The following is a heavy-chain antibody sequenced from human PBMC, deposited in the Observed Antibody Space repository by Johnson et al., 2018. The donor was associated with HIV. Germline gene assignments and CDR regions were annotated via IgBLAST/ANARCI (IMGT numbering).Heavy chain of an antibody. CDR1: GFSFTSYT. V-gene: IGHV3-30*04. D-gene: IGHD6-13*01. CDR3: ARVKQQVVRVGSDAFDI. Sequence: QVQLVESGGGVVPPGRSLRLSCAASGFSFTSYTLHWVRQAPGKGLEWVAVISYDGNNKYYTESVKGRFTISRDNSKNTLYLQMNSLRAEDTAVYYCARVKQQVVRVGSDAFDIWGQGTMVTVSS. CDR2: ISYDGNNK. J-gene: IGHJ3*02.